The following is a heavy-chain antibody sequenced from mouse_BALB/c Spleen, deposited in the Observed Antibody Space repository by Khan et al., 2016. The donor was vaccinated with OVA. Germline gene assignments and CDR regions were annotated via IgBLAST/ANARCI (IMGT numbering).Heavy chain of an antibody. J-gene: IGHJ3*01. CDR2: ISSGGHYT. CDR1: GFTFSTYG. D-gene: IGHD1-1*01. Sequence: EVELVESGGDLVKPGGSLKLSCAASGFTFSTYGMSWVRQTPDMRLEWVATISSGGHYTYYPDSVKGRFTISRANAKNTLYLQRSSLKSEDTAIYYCARLAYYYNSEGFAYWGQGTLVTVSA. CDR3: ARLAYYYNSEGFAY. V-gene: IGHV5-6*01.